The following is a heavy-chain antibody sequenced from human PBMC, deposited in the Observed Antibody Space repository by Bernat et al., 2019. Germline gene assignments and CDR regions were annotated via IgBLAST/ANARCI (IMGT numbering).Heavy chain of an antibody. CDR3: AKPGSDCSSTSCYIYYYYYYMDV. CDR1: GGSISSSSYY. Sequence: QLQLQESGPGLVKPSETLSLTCTVSGGSISSSSYYWGWIRQPPGKGLEWIGSIYYSGSTYYNPSLKSRVTISVDTSKNQFSLKLSSVTAADTAVYYCAKPGSDCSSTSCYIYYYYYYMDVWGKGTPVTVSS. J-gene: IGHJ6*03. V-gene: IGHV4-39*01. CDR2: IYYSGST. D-gene: IGHD2-2*01.